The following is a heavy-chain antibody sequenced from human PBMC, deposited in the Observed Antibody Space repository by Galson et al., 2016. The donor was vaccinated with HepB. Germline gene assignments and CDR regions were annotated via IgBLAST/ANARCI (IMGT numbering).Heavy chain of an antibody. CDR2: IIPMFGTT. V-gene: IGHV1-69*13. CDR3: ATVWGLAGAFDY. J-gene: IGHJ4*02. D-gene: IGHD1-26*01. CDR1: GGSFSSKA. Sequence: SVKVSCKASGGSFSSKAINWVRQAPGQGLEWMGGIIPMFGTTNYAQKFQGRVTITADESTSTAYMELSTLSSEDTAVYYCATVWGLAGAFDYWGQGTLVTVSS.